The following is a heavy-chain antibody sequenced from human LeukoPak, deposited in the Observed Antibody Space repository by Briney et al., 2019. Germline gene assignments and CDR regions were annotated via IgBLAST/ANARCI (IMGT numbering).Heavy chain of an antibody. Sequence: GGSLRLSCAASGFTFSSYAMSWVRQAPGKGLEWVSAISGSGGSTYYADSVKGRFAISRDNSKNTLYLQMSSLRAEDTAVYYCAKPLGIFGEVRGSYWGQGTLVTVSS. CDR3: AKPLGIFGEVRGSY. V-gene: IGHV3-23*01. D-gene: IGHD3-3*01. J-gene: IGHJ4*02. CDR1: GFTFSSYA. CDR2: ISGSGGST.